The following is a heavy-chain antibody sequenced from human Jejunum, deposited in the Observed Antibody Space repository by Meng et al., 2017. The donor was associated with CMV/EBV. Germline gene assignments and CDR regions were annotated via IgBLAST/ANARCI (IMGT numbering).Heavy chain of an antibody. V-gene: IGHV1-46*01. D-gene: IGHD6-19*01. CDR2: INPTNGGT. CDR1: GYTLSTYH. Sequence: QVQLVQSRAEVKKPGASVKVSCKASGYTLSTYHMHWLRQAPGQGLEWMGVINPTNGGTDYAQQFQGRVTMTTDTSTNTVYLELSSLTSDDTAVYYCARVLVAGRAEYHYWGQGTLVTVSS. CDR3: ARVLVAGRAEYHY. J-gene: IGHJ4*02.